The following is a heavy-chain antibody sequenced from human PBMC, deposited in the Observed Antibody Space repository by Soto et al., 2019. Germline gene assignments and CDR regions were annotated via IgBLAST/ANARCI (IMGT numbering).Heavy chain of an antibody. Sequence: ASVKVSCKASGYTFTSYYMHWVRQAPGQGLEWMGIINPSGGSTSYAQKFQGRVTMTRDTSTCTVYMELSSLRSEDTAVYYCARSTDYRRELWYYGMDVWGQGTTVTVSS. CDR2: INPSGGST. J-gene: IGHJ6*02. D-gene: IGHD4-4*01. V-gene: IGHV1-46*01. CDR1: GYTFTSYY. CDR3: ARSTDYRRELWYYGMDV.